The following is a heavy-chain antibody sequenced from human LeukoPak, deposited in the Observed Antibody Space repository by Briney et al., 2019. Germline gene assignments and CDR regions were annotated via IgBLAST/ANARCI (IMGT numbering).Heavy chain of an antibody. V-gene: IGHV3-74*01. CDR2: INGDASST. CDR1: GLTLSGYW. CDR3: ARARGNTYGYFEY. Sequence: PGGSLRLSCAASGLTLSGYWMHWVRQAPGKGLVWVSRINGDASSTSYADSVKGRFTISRDNAKSTLYLQMNSLRVEDTAVYYCARARGNTYGYFEYWGQGTLVTASS. J-gene: IGHJ4*02. D-gene: IGHD5-18*01.